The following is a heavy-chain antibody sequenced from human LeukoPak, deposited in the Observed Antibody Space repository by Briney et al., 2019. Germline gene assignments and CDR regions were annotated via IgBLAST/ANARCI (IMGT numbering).Heavy chain of an antibody. CDR2: IIPILGIA. CDR1: GGTSSSYA. J-gene: IGHJ6*03. V-gene: IGHV1-69*04. D-gene: IGHD2-15*01. CDR3: ARGSTESGGSALYYYYYMDV. Sequence: ASVKVSCKASGGTSSSYAISWVRQAPGQGLEWMGRIIPILGIANYAQKFQGRVTITAGKSTSTAYMELSSLGSEDTAVYYCARGSTESGGSALYYYYYMDVWGKGTTVTVSS.